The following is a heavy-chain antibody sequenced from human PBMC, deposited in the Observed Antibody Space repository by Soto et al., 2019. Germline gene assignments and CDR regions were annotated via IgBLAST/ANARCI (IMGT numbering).Heavy chain of an antibody. Sequence: GGSLRLSCSASGFTFIGYSMHWFRQSPGRGLEWLALISYDGSNKYYADSVKGRFTISRDNSKNTLYLQMNSLRAEDTAVYYCARGAYYDSGGYYLGCLDYWGQGTLVTVSS. CDR2: ISYDGSNK. D-gene: IGHD3-22*01. CDR1: GFTFIGYS. CDR3: ARGAYYDSGGYYLGCLDY. V-gene: IGHV3-30*04. J-gene: IGHJ4*02.